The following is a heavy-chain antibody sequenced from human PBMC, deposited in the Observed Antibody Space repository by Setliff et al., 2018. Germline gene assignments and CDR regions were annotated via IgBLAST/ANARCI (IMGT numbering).Heavy chain of an antibody. CDR1: GFTFSSYW. CDR2: ISYDGSNK. CDR3: AKDGGRGDYVWGSRNDAFDI. D-gene: IGHD3-16*01. V-gene: IGHV3-30*18. J-gene: IGHJ3*02. Sequence: HPGGSLRLSCAASGFTFSSYWMSWVRQAPGKGLEWVAVISYDGSNKYYADSVKGRFTISRDNSKNTLYLQMNSLRAEDTAVYYCAKDGGRGDYVWGSRNDAFDIWGQGTMVTVSS.